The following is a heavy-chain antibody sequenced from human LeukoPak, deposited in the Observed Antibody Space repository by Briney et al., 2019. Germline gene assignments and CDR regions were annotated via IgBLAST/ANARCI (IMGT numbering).Heavy chain of an antibody. D-gene: IGHD3-22*01. CDR3: ARDRYYYDSSGSSRFDY. J-gene: IGHJ4*02. V-gene: IGHV1-18*01. Sequence: ASVKVSCKASGYTFTSYGISWVRQAPEQGLEWMGWISAYNGNTNYAQKLQGRVTMTTDTSTSTAYMELRSLRSDDTAVYYCARDRYYYDSSGSSRFDYWGQGTLVTVSS. CDR1: GYTFTSYG. CDR2: ISAYNGNT.